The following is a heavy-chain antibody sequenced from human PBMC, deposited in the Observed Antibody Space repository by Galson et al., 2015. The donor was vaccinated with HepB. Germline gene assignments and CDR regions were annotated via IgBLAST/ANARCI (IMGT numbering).Heavy chain of an antibody. Sequence: SLRLSCAASGFTFSSYEMNWVRQAPGKGLEWVSYISSSGSTIYYADSVKGRFTISRDNAKNSLYLQMNSLRAEDTAVYYCARALYDFWSGYLDYWGQGTLVTVSS. D-gene: IGHD3-3*01. J-gene: IGHJ4*02. CDR2: ISSSGSTI. CDR1: GFTFSSYE. V-gene: IGHV3-48*03. CDR3: ARALYDFWSGYLDY.